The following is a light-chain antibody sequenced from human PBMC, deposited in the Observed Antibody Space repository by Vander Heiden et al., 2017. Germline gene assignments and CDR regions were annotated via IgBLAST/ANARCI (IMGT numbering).Light chain of an antibody. CDR1: QSVSSN. J-gene: IGKJ3*01. Sequence: EIVMTQSPATLSVSPGERATFSCRASQSVSSNLAWYQQKPGQAPRLLIYGASTRATGIPARFSGSGSATEFTLTITSLQSEDFAVYYCQQYNNWPFPFGPGTKVDIK. CDR3: QQYNNWPFP. V-gene: IGKV3-15*01. CDR2: GAS.